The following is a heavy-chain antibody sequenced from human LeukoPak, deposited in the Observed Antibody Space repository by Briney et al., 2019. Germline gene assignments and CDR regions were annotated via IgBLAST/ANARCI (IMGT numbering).Heavy chain of an antibody. Sequence: SETLPLTCTVSGGSISSYYWSWIRQPAGKGLEWIGRIYTSGSTNYNPSLKSRVTMSVDTSKNQFTLKLSSVTAADTAVYYCAKGKDSSGWYLDAFDIWGQGTMVTVSS. CDR1: GGSISSYY. V-gene: IGHV4-4*07. CDR2: IYTSGST. CDR3: AKGKDSSGWYLDAFDI. D-gene: IGHD6-19*01. J-gene: IGHJ3*02.